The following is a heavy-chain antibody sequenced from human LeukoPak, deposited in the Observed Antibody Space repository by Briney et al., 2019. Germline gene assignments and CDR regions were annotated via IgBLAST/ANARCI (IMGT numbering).Heavy chain of an antibody. CDR3: ARGRRGIVVVPAAIGYFDY. V-gene: IGHV4-34*01. J-gene: IGHJ4*02. D-gene: IGHD2-2*01. Sequence: SETLSLTCAVYGGSFSGYYWSWIRQPPGKGLEWIGEINHGGSTNYNPSLKSRVTISVDTSKNQFSLKLSSVTAADTAVYYCARGRRGIVVVPAAIGYFDYWGQGTLVTVSS. CDR1: GGSFSGYY. CDR2: INHGGST.